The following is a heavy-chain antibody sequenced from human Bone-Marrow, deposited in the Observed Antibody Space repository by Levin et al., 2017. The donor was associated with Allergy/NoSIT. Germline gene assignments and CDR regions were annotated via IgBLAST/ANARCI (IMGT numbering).Heavy chain of an antibody. D-gene: IGHD1-14*01. J-gene: IGHJ4*02. CDR2: IWSDGSMK. CDR3: ARVRTKFTGAGRSDYFDV. V-gene: IGHV3-33*01. Sequence: GGSLRLSCKTSNFTFSEYGMHWVRQAPGKGLEWLAFIWSDGSMKYYADSVRGRFTISRHLFKDTLSLQMDDLRVEDSGVYYCARVRTKFTGAGRSDYFDVWGRGTLVTVSS. CDR1: NFTFSEYG.